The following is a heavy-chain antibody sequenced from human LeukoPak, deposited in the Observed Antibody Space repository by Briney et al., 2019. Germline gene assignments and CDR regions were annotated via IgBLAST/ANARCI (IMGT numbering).Heavy chain of an antibody. CDR3: ARDYLVYSGSYPRSGYFQH. CDR1: GVSISSVSYY. J-gene: IGHJ1*01. Sequence: PSQTLSLTCTVSGVSISSVSYYWSWIRQHPGKGLEWIGYISYSGSTYYNPSLKSRLTISLDTSKNQFSLKLSSVTAADTAVYYCARDYLVYSGSYPRSGYFQHWGQGTLVTVSS. D-gene: IGHD1-26*01. V-gene: IGHV4-31*03. CDR2: ISYSGST.